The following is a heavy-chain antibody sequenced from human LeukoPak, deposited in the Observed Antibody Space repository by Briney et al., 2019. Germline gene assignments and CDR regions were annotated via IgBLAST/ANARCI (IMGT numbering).Heavy chain of an antibody. J-gene: IGHJ5*01. CDR2: LHSSGST. CDR3: ARRSSGWPNNWSDS. CDR1: GGFVSSGGYS. V-gene: IGHV4-39*07. Sequence: PSETLSLTCTVSGGFVSSGGYSWAWIRQPQGKGLEWIGTLHSSGSTNYGSSLKSRVSMSADSSKNQFSLRLTSVTAADTAVYFCARRSSGWPNNWSDSWGQGTLVTVSS. D-gene: IGHD6-19*01.